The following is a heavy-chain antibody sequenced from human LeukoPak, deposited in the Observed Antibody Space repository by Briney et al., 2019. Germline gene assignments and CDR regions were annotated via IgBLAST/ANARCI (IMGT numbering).Heavy chain of an antibody. V-gene: IGHV3-7*01. CDR3: ARDKSPPGLFRVTAIRGTSFDY. Sequence: QPGGSLRLSCAASGFTFSSYWMSWVRQAPGKGLEWVANIKQDGSEKYYVDSVKGRFTISRDNAKNSLYLQMNSLRAEDTAVYYCARDKSPPGLFRVTAIRGTSFDYWGQGTLVTVSS. CDR1: GFTFSSYW. D-gene: IGHD2-21*02. CDR2: IKQDGSEK. J-gene: IGHJ4*02.